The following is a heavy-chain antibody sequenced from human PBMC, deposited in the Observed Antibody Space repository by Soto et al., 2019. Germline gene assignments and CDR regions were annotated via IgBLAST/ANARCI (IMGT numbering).Heavy chain of an antibody. J-gene: IGHJ4*02. CDR2: ISGSAGAT. V-gene: IGHV3-23*01. CDR1: GFTFSAYA. Sequence: EVQLLESGGGVVQPGGSLRLSWAASGFTFSAYAMTWVRQAPGKGLEWVSVISGSAGATYYADSVKGRFTIARDNSKNTLYLQMNSLRAEDTAVYYCARQDYSTTWYLNYWGQGTLVTVSA. D-gene: IGHD6-13*01. CDR3: ARQDYSTTWYLNY.